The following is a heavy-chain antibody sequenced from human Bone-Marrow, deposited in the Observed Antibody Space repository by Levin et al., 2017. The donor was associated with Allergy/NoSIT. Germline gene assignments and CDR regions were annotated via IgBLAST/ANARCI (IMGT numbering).Heavy chain of an antibody. Sequence: SETLSLTCAVSGGSINTYYWTWIRQPPGKGLEWIGYIYSSGSTNYNPSLKSRVTISVDTSKNQFSLKLSSVTAADRAVYYCAGLLVPSVIIDSWGQGTLVTVSS. J-gene: IGHJ4*02. CDR2: IYSSGST. CDR1: GGSINTYY. CDR3: AGLLVPSVIIDS. V-gene: IGHV4-59*01. D-gene: IGHD2-2*01.